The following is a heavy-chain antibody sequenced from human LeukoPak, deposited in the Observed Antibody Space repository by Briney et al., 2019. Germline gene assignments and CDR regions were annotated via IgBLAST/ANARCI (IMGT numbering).Heavy chain of an antibody. D-gene: IGHD6-13*01. CDR1: GGPFSGYY. V-gene: IGHV4-34*01. CDR2: INHSGST. CDR3: ARGTGGIAFTHDY. Sequence: SETLSLTCAVYGGPFSGYYWSWIRQPPGKGLEWIGEINHSGSTNYNPSLKSRVTISVDTSKNQFSLKLSSVTAADTAVYYCARGTGGIAFTHDYWGQGTLVTVSS. J-gene: IGHJ4*02.